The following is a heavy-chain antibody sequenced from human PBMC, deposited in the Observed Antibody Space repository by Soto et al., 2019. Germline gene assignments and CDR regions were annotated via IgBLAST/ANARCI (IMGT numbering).Heavy chain of an antibody. CDR2: INSDGSST. CDR1: GFTFSSYW. D-gene: IGHD3-3*01. V-gene: IGHV3-74*01. Sequence: GSLRLSCAASGFTFSSYWMHWVRQAPGKGLVWVSRINSDGSSTSYADSVKGRFTISRDNAKNTLYLQMNSLRAEDTAVYYCAREDYDFWSGYQNWFDPWGQGTLVTVS. CDR3: AREDYDFWSGYQNWFDP. J-gene: IGHJ5*02.